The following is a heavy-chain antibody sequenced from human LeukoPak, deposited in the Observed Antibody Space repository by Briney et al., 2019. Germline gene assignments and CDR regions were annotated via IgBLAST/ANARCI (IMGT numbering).Heavy chain of an antibody. Sequence: TGGSLRLSCAASGFTLSSYAMSWVRQAPGKGLEWVSAISDTGNTYHADSVKGRFTISRDSSKNTLFLQMNRLRPEDAAVYYCAKVLGDSYCGGDCYPGGFDYWGQGTLVTVSS. J-gene: IGHJ4*02. CDR3: AKVLGDSYCGGDCYPGGFDY. CDR1: GFTLSSYA. V-gene: IGHV3-23*01. D-gene: IGHD2-21*02. CDR2: ISDTGNT.